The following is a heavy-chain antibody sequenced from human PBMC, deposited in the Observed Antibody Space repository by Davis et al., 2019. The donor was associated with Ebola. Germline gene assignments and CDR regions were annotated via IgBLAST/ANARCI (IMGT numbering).Heavy chain of an antibody. Sequence: ASVKVSCKASGYTFTGYYMHWVRQAPGQGLEWMGWINPNSGGTNYAQKFQGRVTMTRDTSISTAYMELSRLRSDDTAVYYCASTSGPEMTTVTQGAFDIWGQGTMVTVSS. CDR1: GYTFTGYY. V-gene: IGHV1-2*02. J-gene: IGHJ3*02. D-gene: IGHD4-17*01. CDR2: INPNSGGT. CDR3: ASTSGPEMTTVTQGAFDI.